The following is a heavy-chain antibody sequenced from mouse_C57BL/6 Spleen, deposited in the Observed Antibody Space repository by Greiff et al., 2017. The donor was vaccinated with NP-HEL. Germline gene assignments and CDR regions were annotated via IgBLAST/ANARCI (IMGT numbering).Heavy chain of an antibody. CDR3: ASDYDYDRGFAY. Sequence: VMLVESGPGLVAPSQSLSITCTVSGFSLTSYGVDWVRQSPGKGLEWLGVIWGVGSTNYNSALKSRLSISKDNSKSQVFLKMNSLQTDDTAMYYCASDYDYDRGFAYWGQGTLVTVSA. CDR1: GFSLTSYG. J-gene: IGHJ3*01. CDR2: IWGVGST. D-gene: IGHD2-4*01. V-gene: IGHV2-6*01.